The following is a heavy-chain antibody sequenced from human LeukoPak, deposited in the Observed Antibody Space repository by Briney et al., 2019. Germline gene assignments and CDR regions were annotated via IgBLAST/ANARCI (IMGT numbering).Heavy chain of an antibody. Sequence: GGSLRLSCAASGFTFSSYWMSWVRQAPGMGLQWVANIKQDGSVKTYVDSVKGRFTISRDNAKDSLYLQMNSLRGEDTAVYYCATFLGATFFDHWGQGTLVSVSS. D-gene: IGHD1-26*01. CDR1: GFTFSSYW. CDR2: IKQDGSVK. J-gene: IGHJ4*02. V-gene: IGHV3-7*01. CDR3: ATFLGATFFDH.